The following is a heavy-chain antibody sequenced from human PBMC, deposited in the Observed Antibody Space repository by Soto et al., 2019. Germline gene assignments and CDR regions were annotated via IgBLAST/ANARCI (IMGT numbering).Heavy chain of an antibody. CDR2: IKSKIDGGTS. Sequence: EVQLVESGGGLVKPGGSLRLSCGASGFTFSHAWMNWVRQAPGKGLEWVGRIKSKIDGGTSGYAAPVKGRFSISRDDSKHTLFLQMNSLKTEDTAVYFCATMGHCSNGVCSYYYYGMDVWGLGTTVTVSS. CDR1: GFTFSHAW. CDR3: ATMGHCSNGVCSYYYYGMDV. D-gene: IGHD2-8*01. V-gene: IGHV3-15*07. J-gene: IGHJ6*02.